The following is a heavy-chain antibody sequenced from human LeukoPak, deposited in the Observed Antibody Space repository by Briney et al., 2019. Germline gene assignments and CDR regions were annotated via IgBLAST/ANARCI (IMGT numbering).Heavy chain of an antibody. CDR1: GFTFSSYS. D-gene: IGHD3-22*01. V-gene: IGHV3-21*01. Sequence: GGSLRLSCAASGFTFSSYSMNWVRQAPGKGLEWVSSISSSSSYIYYADSVKGRSTISRNNAKNSLYLQMNSLRAEDTAVYYCASEDSSGYPDYWGQGTLVTVSS. CDR2: ISSSSSYI. CDR3: ASEDSSGYPDY. J-gene: IGHJ4*02.